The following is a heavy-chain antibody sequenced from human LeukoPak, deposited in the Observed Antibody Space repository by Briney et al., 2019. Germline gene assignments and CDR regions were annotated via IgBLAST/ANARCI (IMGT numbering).Heavy chain of an antibody. V-gene: IGHV1-46*01. J-gene: IGHJ2*01. CDR2: INPSGGST. CDR3: ARDSYRAVAGRVWYFDL. D-gene: IGHD6-19*01. Sequence: RASVKVSCKASGYTFTSYYMHWVRQAPGQGLEWMGIINPSGGSTSYAQKFQGRVTMTRDTSTSTVYMELSSLRSEDTAVYYCARDSYRAVAGRVWYFDLWGRGTLVTVSS. CDR1: GYTFTSYY.